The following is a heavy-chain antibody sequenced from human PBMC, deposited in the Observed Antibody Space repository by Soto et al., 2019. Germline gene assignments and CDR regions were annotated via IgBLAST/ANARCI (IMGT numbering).Heavy chain of an antibody. CDR2: IDPSDSYT. Sequence: LGESLKISCKGSGYSFTSYWISWVRQMPGKGLEWMGRIDPSDSYTNYSPSFQGHVTISADKSISTAYLQWSSLKASDTAMYYCARPGIAVAGHYYYGMDVWGQGTTVTAP. D-gene: IGHD6-19*01. J-gene: IGHJ6*02. CDR1: GYSFTSYW. CDR3: ARPGIAVAGHYYYGMDV. V-gene: IGHV5-10-1*01.